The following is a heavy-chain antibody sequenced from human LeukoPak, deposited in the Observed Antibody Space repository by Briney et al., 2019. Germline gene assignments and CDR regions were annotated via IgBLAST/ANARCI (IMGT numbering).Heavy chain of an antibody. CDR3: ARDLAGGNTWSFDS. J-gene: IGHJ4*02. CDR1: GFTVSSLA. CDR2: SGTRSGTK. Sequence: GGSLRLSCAASGFTVSSLAMHWVRQAPGKGLEWVSSSGTRSGTKYYADSVKGRFTISRDNSKNTLYLQMNSLRGEDTALYYCARDLAGGNTWSFDSWGQGTLVTVSS. V-gene: IGHV3-21*01. D-gene: IGHD6-19*01.